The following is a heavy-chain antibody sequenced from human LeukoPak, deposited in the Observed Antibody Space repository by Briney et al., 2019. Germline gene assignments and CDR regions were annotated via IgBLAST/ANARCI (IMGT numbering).Heavy chain of an antibody. CDR2: IYYSGST. Sequence: PSETLSLTCTVSGGSISSSSYYWGWIRQPPGKGLEWIGSIYYSGSTYYNPSLKSRVTISVDTSKNQFSLKLSSVTAADTAVYYCARSYCGGDCYSSAGNWFDPWGQGTLVTVSS. D-gene: IGHD2-21*02. CDR1: GGSISSSSYY. CDR3: ARSYCGGDCYSSAGNWFDP. V-gene: IGHV4-39*07. J-gene: IGHJ5*02.